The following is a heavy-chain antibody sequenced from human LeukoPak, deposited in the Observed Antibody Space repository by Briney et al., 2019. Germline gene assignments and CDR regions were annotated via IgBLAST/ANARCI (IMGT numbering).Heavy chain of an antibody. V-gene: IGHV5-51*01. CDR3: ARRRPRIAVAGANWFDP. J-gene: IGHJ5*02. D-gene: IGHD6-19*01. CDR1: GYSFTSYW. CDR2: IYPGDSDT. Sequence: GESLKISCKGSGYSFTSYWIGWVRQMPGKGLEWMGIIYPGDSDTRYSPSFQGQVTISADKSISTAYLQWSSLKASDTAKYYCARRRPRIAVAGANWFDPWGQGTLVTVSS.